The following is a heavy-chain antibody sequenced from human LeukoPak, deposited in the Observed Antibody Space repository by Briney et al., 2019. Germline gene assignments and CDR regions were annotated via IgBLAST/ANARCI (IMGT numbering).Heavy chain of an antibody. J-gene: IGHJ4*02. V-gene: IGHV4-39*02. Sequence: SSETLSLTCTVSGGSISSSSYYWGWIRQPPGKGLEWIGSIYYSGSTYYNPSLKSRVTISVDTSKNQFSLKLSSVTAADTAVYYCARDVGYYYDTNGDSYYFDIWGQGTLVAVSS. CDR1: GGSISSSSYY. CDR2: IYYSGST. CDR3: ARDVGYYYDTNGDSYYFDI. D-gene: IGHD3-22*01.